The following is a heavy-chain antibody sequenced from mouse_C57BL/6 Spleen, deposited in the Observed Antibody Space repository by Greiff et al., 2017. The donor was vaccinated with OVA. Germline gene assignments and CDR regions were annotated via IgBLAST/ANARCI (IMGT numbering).Heavy chain of an antibody. CDR2: INYDGSST. CDR1: GFTFSDYY. V-gene: IGHV5-16*01. Sequence: VQLKESEGGLVQPGSSMKLSCTASGFTFSDYYMAWVRQVPEKGLEWVANINYDGSSTYYLDSLKSRFIISRDNATNILYLQMSSLKSEDTATYYCARDPGVYYGSRNWYFDVWGTGTTVTVSS. CDR3: ARDPGVYYGSRNWYFDV. D-gene: IGHD1-1*01. J-gene: IGHJ1*03.